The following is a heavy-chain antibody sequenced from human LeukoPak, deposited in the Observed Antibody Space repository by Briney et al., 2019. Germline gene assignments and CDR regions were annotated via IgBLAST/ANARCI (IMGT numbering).Heavy chain of an antibody. D-gene: IGHD4-17*01. J-gene: IGHJ3*02. CDR1: GGSFSGYY. Sequence: SSETLSLTCAVYGGSFSGYYWSWIRQPPGKGLEWIGEINHSGSTNYNPSLKSRVTLSVATSKNQFSLKMSSVTAEDTAVYYCARNNYGDYVDAFDIWGQGTMVTVSS. CDR2: INHSGST. V-gene: IGHV4-34*01. CDR3: ARNNYGDYVDAFDI.